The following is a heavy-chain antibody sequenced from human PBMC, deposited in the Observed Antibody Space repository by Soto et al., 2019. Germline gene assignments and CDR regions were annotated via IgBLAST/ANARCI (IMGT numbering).Heavy chain of an antibody. D-gene: IGHD3-10*01. CDR3: AREFASGSPNYDY. J-gene: IGHJ4*02. Sequence: PGGSLRLSCAASGFTFSSYAMSWFRQAPGKGLEWVSTFTNYGATYYADSVKGRFTISRDNSKNTLYLQMNSLRAEDTAVYYCAREFASGSPNYDYWGLGTLVTVSS. CDR1: GFTFSSYA. CDR2: FTNYGAT. V-gene: IGHV3-23*01.